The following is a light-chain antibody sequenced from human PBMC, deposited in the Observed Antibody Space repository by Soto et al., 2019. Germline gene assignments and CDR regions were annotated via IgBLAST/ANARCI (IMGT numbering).Light chain of an antibody. Sequence: QSVLTQPASVSGSPGQSITTSCAGTRDDIGAYDYVSWYQQHPGNAPKLLVYEVTNRPSGVSDRFSGSKSGNTASLTISGLQAEEEADYYCNSYTNSSAVVFAGGTKVTVL. CDR2: EVT. J-gene: IGLJ2*01. CDR1: RDDIGAYDY. V-gene: IGLV2-14*01. CDR3: NSYTNSSAVV.